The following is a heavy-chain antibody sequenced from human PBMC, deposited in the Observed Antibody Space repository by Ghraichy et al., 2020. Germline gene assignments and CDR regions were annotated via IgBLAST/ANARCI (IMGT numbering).Heavy chain of an antibody. V-gene: IGHV4-31*03. CDR3: FPIGLITMIVVVICFEKTIDY. D-gene: IGHD3-22*01. CDR1: GGSISSGGYY. CDR2: IYYSGST. J-gene: IGHJ4*02. Sequence: SETLSLTCTVSGGSISSGGYYWSWIRQHPGKGLEWIGYIYYSGSTYYNPSLKSRVTISVDTSKNQFSLKLSSVTAADTAVYYCFPIGLITMIVVVICFEKTIDYWGQGTLVTVSS.